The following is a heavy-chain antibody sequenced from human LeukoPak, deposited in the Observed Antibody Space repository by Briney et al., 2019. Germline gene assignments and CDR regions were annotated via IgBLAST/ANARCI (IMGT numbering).Heavy chain of an antibody. V-gene: IGHV3-30*03. D-gene: IGHD4-17*01. CDR1: GFTFSSYS. CDR2: ISYDGNNK. J-gene: IGHJ4*02. Sequence: QPGGSLRLSCAASGFTFSSYSMNWVRQAPGKGLEWVAVISYDGNNKYYEDSVKGRFTISRDNSKNTLYLQMNSLRVEDTAVYHCAIDFYGDWGQGTLVTVSS. CDR3: AIDFYGD.